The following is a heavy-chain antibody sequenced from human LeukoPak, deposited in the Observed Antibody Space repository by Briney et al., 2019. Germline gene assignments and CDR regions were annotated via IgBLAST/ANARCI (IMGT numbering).Heavy chain of an antibody. CDR2: IKEDGSEK. D-gene: IGHD3-22*01. CDR1: GFTFSSYW. J-gene: IGHJ4*02. V-gene: IGHV3-7*01. Sequence: GGSLRLSCAASGFTFSSYWMSWVRQAPGKGLEWVANIKEDGSEKNYVDSVKGRFTISRDNAKNSLNLQMNSLRAEDTAVYYCARKDSSPRTFDYWGQGTLVTVSS. CDR3: ARKDSSPRTFDY.